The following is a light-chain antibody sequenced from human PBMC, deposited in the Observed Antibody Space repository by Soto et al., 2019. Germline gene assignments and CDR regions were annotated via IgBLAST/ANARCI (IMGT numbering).Light chain of an antibody. CDR3: QQYKDWPPLFT. CDR2: GAS. Sequence: EIVMTQSPDTLSVSPGERATLSCRASQSVTTNLAWYRQTPGQPPRLLIYGASIRATGIPARFSGSGSGTEFTLTISILESEDFAVYYCQQYKDWPPLFTFGPGTRVDIK. V-gene: IGKV3D-15*03. J-gene: IGKJ3*01. CDR1: QSVTTN.